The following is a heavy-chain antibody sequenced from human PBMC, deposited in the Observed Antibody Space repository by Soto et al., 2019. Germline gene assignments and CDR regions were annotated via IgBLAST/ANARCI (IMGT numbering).Heavy chain of an antibody. Sequence: EVQLVESGGGLVQPGGSLKLSCAASGFTFSGSSVHWVRQASGKGREWVGRIRNKANSYATAYAASVRGRFTISRDDSKNTAFLQMNSLHSEDTAVYYCISHAPEDMIRTWGQGTLVTVSS. V-gene: IGHV3-73*02. CDR1: GFTFSGSS. J-gene: IGHJ4*02. CDR3: ISHAPEDMIRT. CDR2: IRNKANSYAT. D-gene: IGHD2-15*01.